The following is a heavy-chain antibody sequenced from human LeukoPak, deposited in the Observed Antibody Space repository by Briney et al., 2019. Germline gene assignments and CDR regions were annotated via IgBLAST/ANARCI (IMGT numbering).Heavy chain of an antibody. CDR2: ISDAGDST. CDR1: GFTLTNYA. Sequence: GGSLRLSCAASGFTLTNYAMSWVRQAPGKGLEWVSSISDAGDSTLHADSVKGRFTISRDNSKNTLYLQMNSLRAEDTAVYYCAKDWHDTSGYYYRTALFDYWGQGTLVTVSS. D-gene: IGHD3-22*01. J-gene: IGHJ4*02. V-gene: IGHV3-23*01. CDR3: AKDWHDTSGYYYRTALFDY.